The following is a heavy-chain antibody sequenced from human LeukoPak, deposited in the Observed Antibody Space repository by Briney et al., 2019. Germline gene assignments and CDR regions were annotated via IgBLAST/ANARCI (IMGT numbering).Heavy chain of an antibody. CDR3: ARGRGAARVGTIEFDY. Sequence: SETLSLTCAVYGGSFSGYHWSWIRQPPGKGLEWIGEINHRGSTNYNPSLKSRVAMSVDPSKNQFSLKLSSVTAADTAGYYCARGRGAARVGTIEFDYWGQGALVTVSS. CDR2: INHRGST. D-gene: IGHD6-6*01. V-gene: IGHV4-34*01. CDR1: GGSFSGYH. J-gene: IGHJ4*02.